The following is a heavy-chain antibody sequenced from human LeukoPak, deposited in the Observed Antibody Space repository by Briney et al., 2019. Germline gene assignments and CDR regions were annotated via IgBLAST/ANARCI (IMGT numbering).Heavy chain of an antibody. Sequence: PGESLKISCKSSGYIFTDYWIGWVRQMPGKGLEWMGILYPGDSDTIYSPSFQGQVTISGDKSISTAYLQWSSLQASDTAIYYCTIHGRTYDTLTGPDYWGQGTLVTVSS. CDR2: LYPGDSDT. CDR3: TIHGRTYDTLTGPDY. CDR1: GYIFTDYW. D-gene: IGHD3-9*01. V-gene: IGHV5-51*01. J-gene: IGHJ4*02.